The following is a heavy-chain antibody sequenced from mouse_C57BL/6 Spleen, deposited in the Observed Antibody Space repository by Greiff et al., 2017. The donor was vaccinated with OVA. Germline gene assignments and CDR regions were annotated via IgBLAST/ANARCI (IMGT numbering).Heavy chain of an antibody. CDR2: INPYNGGT. V-gene: IGHV1-19*01. Sequence: EVQLQQSGPVLVKPGASVKMSCKASGYTFTDYYMNWVKQSHGKSLEWIGVINPYNGGTSYNQKFKGKATLTVDKSSSTAYMELNSLTSEDSAVYYCASRVYYGGGYYAMDYWGQGTSVTVSS. CDR1: GYTFTDYY. J-gene: IGHJ4*01. CDR3: ASRVYYGGGYYAMDY. D-gene: IGHD1-1*01.